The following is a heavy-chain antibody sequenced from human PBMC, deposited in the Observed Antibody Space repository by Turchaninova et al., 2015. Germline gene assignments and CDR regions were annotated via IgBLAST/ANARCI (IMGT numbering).Heavy chain of an antibody. J-gene: IGHJ5*02. V-gene: IGHV4-34*01. Sequence: QVHLQPSGAGLLTPSGPLSLPCPVFGRPFRVDTGSGVRQRHGKGLEWIGKTYHSGTTNRKPSLKNRFTISVDKSKNQFSLKLSSVTAADTAVYYCARAVRDNWNYAFFGWFDPWGQGTLVTVSS. CDR3: ARAVRDNWNYAFFGWFDP. CDR1: GRPFRVDT. CDR2: TYHSGTT. D-gene: IGHD1-7*01.